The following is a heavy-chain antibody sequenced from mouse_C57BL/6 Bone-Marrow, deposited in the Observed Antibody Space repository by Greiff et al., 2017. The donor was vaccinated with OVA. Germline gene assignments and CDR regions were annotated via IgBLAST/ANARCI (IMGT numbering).Heavy chain of an antibody. CDR3: ARTMVTPFAY. V-gene: IGHV1-19*01. CDR1: GYTFTDYY. CDR2: INPYNGGT. D-gene: IGHD2-2*01. Sequence: EVQLQQSGPVLVKPGASVKMSCKASGYTFTDYYMNWVKQSHGKSLEWIGDINPYNGGTSYNQKFKGKATLTVDKSSSTAYMELNSLTSEDSAVYYCARTMVTPFAYWGQGTLVTVSA. J-gene: IGHJ3*01.